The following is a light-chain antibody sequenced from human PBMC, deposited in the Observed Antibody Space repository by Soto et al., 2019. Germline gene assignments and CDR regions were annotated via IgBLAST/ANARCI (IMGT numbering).Light chain of an antibody. Sequence: DINMNMSPSSLTAHVGDRVSITCRASYNIINFLNWYQQRPGKAPKLLIYAASSLQSGVPSRFSGSGSGTDFTLTISSLQPEDFATYYCQHSYSTPHTFCGGTKVDIK. V-gene: IGKV1-39*01. CDR3: QHSYSTPHT. CDR2: AAS. J-gene: IGKJ4*01. CDR1: YNIINF.